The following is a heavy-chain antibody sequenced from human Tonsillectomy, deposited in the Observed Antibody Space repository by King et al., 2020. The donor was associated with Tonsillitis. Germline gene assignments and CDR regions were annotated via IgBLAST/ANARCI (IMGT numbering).Heavy chain of an antibody. V-gene: IGHV1-18*04. Sequence: QLVQSGAELKRPGASVKVSCKASGYTFTDYGLTWVRQAPGQGLEWMGWISAYNGHTNYAQRFQGRVTMTTNTSTTTVYMELRSLRSDDTAIYYCAREGAYSPLDAFDMWGQGTMVTVS. J-gene: IGHJ3*02. CDR2: ISAYNGHT. CDR1: GYTFTDYG. D-gene: IGHD4/OR15-4a*01. CDR3: AREGAYSPLDAFDM.